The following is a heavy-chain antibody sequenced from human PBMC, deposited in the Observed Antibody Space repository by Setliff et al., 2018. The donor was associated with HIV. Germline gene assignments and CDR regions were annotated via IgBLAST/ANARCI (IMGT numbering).Heavy chain of an antibody. J-gene: IGHJ6*02. Sequence: ASVKVSCKASGYTFTSYAMHWVRQAPGQRLEWMGWINAGNGNTKYSQKFQGRVTTTRDTSASTAYMELSSLRSEDTAVYYCAREGGYCSSTSCYKYYYYGMDVWGQGTTVTVS. D-gene: IGHD2-2*02. CDR2: INAGNGNT. CDR3: AREGGYCSSTSCYKYYYYGMDV. V-gene: IGHV1-3*01. CDR1: GYTFTSYA.